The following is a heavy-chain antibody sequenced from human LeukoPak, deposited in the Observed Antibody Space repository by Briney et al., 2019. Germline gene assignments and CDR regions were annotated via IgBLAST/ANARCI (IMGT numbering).Heavy chain of an antibody. CDR1: GFTFSSYA. J-gene: IGHJ4*02. Sequence: PGGSLRLSCAASGFTFSSYAMRWVRQAPGKGLEWVSRISGSGGSTYYADSVKGRFTISRDNSKNTLYLQMNSLRAEDTAVYYCAKAPWGDYVPQFDYWGQGTLVTVSS. V-gene: IGHV3-23*01. D-gene: IGHD4-17*01. CDR3: AKAPWGDYVPQFDY. CDR2: ISGSGGST.